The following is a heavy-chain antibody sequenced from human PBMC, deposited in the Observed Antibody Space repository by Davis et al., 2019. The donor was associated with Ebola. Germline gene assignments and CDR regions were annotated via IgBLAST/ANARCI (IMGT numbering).Heavy chain of an antibody. CDR2: FSVYKGNT. V-gene: IGHV1-18*01. Sequence: ASVQISCKASGYTFSSYGISWVRQAPGQGLEWLGWFSVYKGNTDYAQHLQGRDTMTTDTSTNTAYLELRSLRSDDTAVYYCARVLITLFGVATPTRHYYYYAIDVWGQGTTVTVSS. CDR1: GYTFSSYG. CDR3: ARVLITLFGVATPTRHYYYYAIDV. J-gene: IGHJ6*02. D-gene: IGHD3-3*01.